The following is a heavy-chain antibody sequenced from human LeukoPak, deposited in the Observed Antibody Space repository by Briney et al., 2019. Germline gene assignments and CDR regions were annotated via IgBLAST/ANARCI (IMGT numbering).Heavy chain of an antibody. J-gene: IGHJ6*02. Sequence: GGSLRLSCAASGFTFSSYTMDWVRQAPGKGLAWVARISYAGSNNYYADSVKGRFTISSDNPKNTLYLQMDSLRAEDTAVYYCARAAHTTYVLGRYYYYAMDVWGQGTTVTVSS. CDR2: ISYAGSNN. CDR1: GFTFSSYT. D-gene: IGHD3-10*01. V-gene: IGHV3-30-3*01. CDR3: ARAAHTTYVLGRYYYYAMDV.